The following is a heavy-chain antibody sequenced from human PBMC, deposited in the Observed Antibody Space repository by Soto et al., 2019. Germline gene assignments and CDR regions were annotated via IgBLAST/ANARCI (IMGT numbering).Heavy chain of an antibody. Sequence: ASVKVSFKASGYSFTRLDINWVRQTAGQGLEWMGWMQPSTGRTDYAQKFQGRVTMTRDTSINTAYMELTTLTSDDTAFYYCARGVSAGVDYWGQGTLVTVSS. CDR2: MQPSTGRT. J-gene: IGHJ4*02. V-gene: IGHV1-8*01. D-gene: IGHD1-26*01. CDR3: ARGVSAGVDY. CDR1: GYSFTRLD.